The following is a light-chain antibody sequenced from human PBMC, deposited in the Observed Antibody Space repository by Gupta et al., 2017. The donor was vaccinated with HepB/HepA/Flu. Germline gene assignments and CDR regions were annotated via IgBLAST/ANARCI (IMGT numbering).Light chain of an antibody. CDR2: DAS. CDR3: QQRINWPRT. V-gene: IGKV3-11*01. CDR1: QSVSRY. Sequence: EIVFTPSPVTLSLSPGERATLSCRASQSVSRYLAWYQQKPGQPPSLLVFDASNRATGVPARFSGSGSGTDFTLTISSLEPEDFAVYYCQQRINWPRTFGRGTKVEIK. J-gene: IGKJ4*01.